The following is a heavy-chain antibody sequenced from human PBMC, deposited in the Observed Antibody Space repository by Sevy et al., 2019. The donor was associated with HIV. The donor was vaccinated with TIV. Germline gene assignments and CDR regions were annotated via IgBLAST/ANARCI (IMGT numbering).Heavy chain of an antibody. J-gene: IGHJ3*02. CDR3: ARVDHYGSRGYDI. D-gene: IGHD4-17*01. CDR2: INPNNGGR. V-gene: IGHV1-2*02. Sequence: ASVKVSCKGSGITFIGYFIHWVRQAPGQGLEWMGWINPNNGGRNYPQKFQGRVTMTSDMSSSTAYMELTSLASDDTAMYYCARVDHYGSRGYDIWGRGTMVTVSS. CDR1: GITFIGYF.